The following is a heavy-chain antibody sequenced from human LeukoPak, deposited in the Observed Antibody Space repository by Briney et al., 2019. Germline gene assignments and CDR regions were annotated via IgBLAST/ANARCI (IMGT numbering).Heavy chain of an antibody. D-gene: IGHD3-22*01. CDR1: GYSLINHW. CDR2: IYPGNADA. CDR3: ARQGSYDNSGYSFDY. J-gene: IGHJ4*02. V-gene: IGHV5-51*01. Sequence: GEFLKISCKASGYSLINHWIGWVRQMPGKGLDWMGIIYPGNADATYSPSFQGQVTISADKSTTTVYLQWSSLKASDTAMYYCARQGSYDNSGYSFDYWGQGTLVTVSS.